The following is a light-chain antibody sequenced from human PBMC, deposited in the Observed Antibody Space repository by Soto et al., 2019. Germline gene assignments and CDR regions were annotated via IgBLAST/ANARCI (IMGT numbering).Light chain of an antibody. V-gene: IGKV1-39*01. Sequence: DIQMTQSPSSLSASVGDRVTITCRASQSIFGYLNWYQHKPGKAPKLLIYATSNLQSGVPPRLSGSGSRTDFALTISCLLPEDFTTYRCQQSYSIPRTFGQGAKVDIK. J-gene: IGKJ1*01. CDR2: ATS. CDR3: QQSYSIPRT. CDR1: QSIFGY.